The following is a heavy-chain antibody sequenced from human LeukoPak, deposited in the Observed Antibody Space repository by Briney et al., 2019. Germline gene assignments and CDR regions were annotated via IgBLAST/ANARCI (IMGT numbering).Heavy chain of an antibody. J-gene: IGHJ5*02. V-gene: IGHV3-33*01. CDR2: IWYDGSNK. CDR1: GFTFSSYG. Sequence: PGRSVRLSCAASGFTFSSYGMHWVGQAPGKGLEWVAVIWYDGSNKYYADSVKGRFTISRDNSKNTLYLQMNSLRAEDTAVYYCAREGFLGWFDPWVQGTLATVPS. D-gene: IGHD3-10*01. CDR3: AREGFLGWFDP.